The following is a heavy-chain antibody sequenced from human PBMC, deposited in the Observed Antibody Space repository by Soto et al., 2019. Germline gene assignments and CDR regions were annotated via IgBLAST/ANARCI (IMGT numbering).Heavy chain of an antibody. CDR3: EREKGAAAGTGTQAFDY. V-gene: IGHV1-69*01. Sequence: QVQLVQSGAEVKKPGSSVKVSCKASGGTFSSYAISWVRQAPGQGLEWMGGIIPIFGTANYAQKFQGRVTITADESKSTAYMELSSLRSEDTAVYYCEREKGAAAGTGTQAFDYWGQGTLVTVSS. J-gene: IGHJ4*02. D-gene: IGHD6-13*01. CDR2: IIPIFGTA. CDR1: GGTFSSYA.